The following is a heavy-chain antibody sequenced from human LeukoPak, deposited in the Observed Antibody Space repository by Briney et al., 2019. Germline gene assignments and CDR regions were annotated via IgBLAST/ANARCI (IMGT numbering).Heavy chain of an antibody. J-gene: IGHJ4*02. Sequence: GGSLRLSCAASGFTFSSYAMSWVRQAPGKGLEWVSGISGSGPYTFYTDSVKGRFTISRDSSKNTLYLQMNSLGAEDTALYYCAKHGYCSGISCFFDFWGQGTLVTVSS. CDR3: AKHGYCSGISCFFDF. D-gene: IGHD2-2*03. CDR1: GFTFSSYA. V-gene: IGHV3-23*01. CDR2: ISGSGPYT.